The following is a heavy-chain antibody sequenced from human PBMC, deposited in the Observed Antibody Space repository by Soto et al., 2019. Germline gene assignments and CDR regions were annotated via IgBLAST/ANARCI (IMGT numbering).Heavy chain of an antibody. J-gene: IGHJ4*02. D-gene: IGHD2-8*01. CDR2: VYYRGRS. CDR1: DGYVSNSNDY. CDR3: VSQRTSVLTQAYFDY. V-gene: IGHV4-39*01. Sequence: SETLSLTCTVSDGYVSNSNDYWGWISQSPGKGLEWIGSVYYRGRSYSKSSVKSRVTISVDTSKNQFSLNLNSVTASDTAVYYCVSQRTSVLTQAYFDYWGPGALVTVSS.